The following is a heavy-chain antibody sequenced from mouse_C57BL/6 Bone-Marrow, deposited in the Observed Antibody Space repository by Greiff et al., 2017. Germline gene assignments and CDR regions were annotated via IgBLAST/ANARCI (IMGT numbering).Heavy chain of an antibody. V-gene: IGHV14-4*01. CDR2: IDPENGDT. D-gene: IGHD1-1*01. J-gene: IGHJ3*01. CDR1: GFNIKDDY. CDR3: TIALSTWFAY. Sequence: DVQLQESGAELVRPGASVKLSCTASGFNIKDDYMHWVKQRPEQGLEWIGWIDPENGDTEYASKFQGKATITADTSSNTAYLQLSSLTSEDTAVYYCTIALSTWFAYWGQGTLVTVSA.